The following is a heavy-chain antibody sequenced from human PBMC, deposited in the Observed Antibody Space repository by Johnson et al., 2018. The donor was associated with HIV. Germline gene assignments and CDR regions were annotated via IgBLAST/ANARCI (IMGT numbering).Heavy chain of an antibody. CDR3: AREGVVATITDAFDI. D-gene: IGHD5-12*01. J-gene: IGHJ3*02. CDR1: GFTVSSNY. V-gene: IGHV3-66*01. CDR2: ISSSGTSI. Sequence: MLLVESGGGLVQPGGSLRLSCAASGFTVSSNYMNWMRQAPGKGLEWISHISSSGTSIFYADSVKGRFTISRDNSKNTLYLQMNSLRAEDTAVYYCAREGVVATITDAFDIWGQGTMVTVSS.